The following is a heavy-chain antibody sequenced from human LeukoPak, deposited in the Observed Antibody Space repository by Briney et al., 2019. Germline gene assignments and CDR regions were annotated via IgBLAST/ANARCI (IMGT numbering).Heavy chain of an antibody. Sequence: PSQTLSLTCAVSGGSISSGGYSWSWIRQPPGKGLEWIGYIYHSGSTYYNPSLKSRVTISVDRSKNQFSLKLSSVTAADTAVYYCARAYKRRAYFDYWGQGTLVTVSS. V-gene: IGHV4-30-2*01. CDR1: GGSISSGGYS. CDR3: ARAYKRRAYFDY. J-gene: IGHJ4*02. CDR2: IYHSGST. D-gene: IGHD5-24*01.